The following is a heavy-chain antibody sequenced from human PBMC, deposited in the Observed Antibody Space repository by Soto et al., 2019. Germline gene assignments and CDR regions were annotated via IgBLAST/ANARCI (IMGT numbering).Heavy chain of an antibody. Sequence: SETLSLTCTVSGGSVSNSYWGWIRQPPGKGLEWVAYVYYSGSTNYNPSLGSRVTISVDKSKNQFSLKMTSVTGADTAVYYCARGRSHEWELLVQYFDYWGQGTLVTVS. CDR2: VYYSGST. V-gene: IGHV4-59*02. D-gene: IGHD1-26*01. J-gene: IGHJ4*02. CDR1: GGSVSNSY. CDR3: ARGRSHEWELLVQYFDY.